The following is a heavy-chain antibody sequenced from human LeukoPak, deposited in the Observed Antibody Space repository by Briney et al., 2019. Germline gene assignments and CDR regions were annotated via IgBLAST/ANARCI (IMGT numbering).Heavy chain of an antibody. CDR3: AKGATTVTTNGPLDY. V-gene: IGHV3-9*01. CDR1: GFTFADYA. CDR2: ISWNSGSI. D-gene: IGHD4-17*01. J-gene: IGHJ4*02. Sequence: GRSLRLSCAASGFTFADYAMHWVRQAPGKGLEWVSGISWNSGSIGYADSVKGRFTISRDNAKSSLYLQMNSLRAEDTALYYCAKGATTVTTNGPLDYWGQGTLVTVSS.